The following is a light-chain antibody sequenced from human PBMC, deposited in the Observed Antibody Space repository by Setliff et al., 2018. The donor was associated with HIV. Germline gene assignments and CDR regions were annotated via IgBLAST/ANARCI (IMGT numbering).Light chain of an antibody. CDR1: SSDIGRYNL. J-gene: IGLJ1*01. CDR3: CSNTGSNTYV. V-gene: IGLV2-23*01. Sequence: QSVLTQPRSVSGSPGQSVTTACTGTSSDIGRYNLVSWYQQYPGKAPKLMIYQATKRPSGVSNRFSGSKSGNTASLTISGLQAEDEADYYCCSNTGSNTYVFGSGTKVTVL. CDR2: QAT.